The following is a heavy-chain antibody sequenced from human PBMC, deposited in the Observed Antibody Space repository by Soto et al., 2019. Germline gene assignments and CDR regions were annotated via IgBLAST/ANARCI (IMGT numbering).Heavy chain of an antibody. D-gene: IGHD1-26*01. J-gene: IGHJ5*01. V-gene: IGHV6-1*01. CDR1: GDSVSSKAAA. CDR3: TRALSGSYDS. CDR2: TYYRSKWSA. Sequence: SQTLSLTCAISGDSVSSKAAAWNWIRQSPSRGLEWLGRTYYRSKWSADYAVSVKSRITINPDTSKNQFSLQLNSVTPEDTAVYYCTRALSGSYDSWGQGTLVTVSS.